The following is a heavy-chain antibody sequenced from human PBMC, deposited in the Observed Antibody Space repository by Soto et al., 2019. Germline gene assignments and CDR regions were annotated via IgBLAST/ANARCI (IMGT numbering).Heavy chain of an antibody. Sequence: SGPTLVNPTQTLTLTCTFSGFSLSTSGVGVGWIRQPPGKALEWLALIYWDDDKRYSPSLKSRLTITKDTSKNQVVLTMTNMDPVDTATYYCAHLVYSYENNYYYYYMDVWGKGTTVTVSS. D-gene: IGHD5-18*01. J-gene: IGHJ6*03. CDR2: IYWDDDK. CDR3: AHLVYSYENNYYYYYMDV. CDR1: GFSLSTSGVG. V-gene: IGHV2-5*02.